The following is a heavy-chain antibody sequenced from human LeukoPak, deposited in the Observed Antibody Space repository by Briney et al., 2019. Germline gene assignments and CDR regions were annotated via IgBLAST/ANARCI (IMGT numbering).Heavy chain of an antibody. J-gene: IGHJ4*02. CDR3: ARSYPFDC. D-gene: IGHD1-26*01. Sequence: PGGSLRLSCAASGFTFSSYWIHWVRQAPGKGLVWVSRISTDGSSTNYADSVKGRFTISRDNAKNTLYLQMNSLRAEDTAVYYCARSYPFDCWGQGTLVTVSS. V-gene: IGHV3-74*01. CDR2: ISTDGSST. CDR1: GFTFSSYW.